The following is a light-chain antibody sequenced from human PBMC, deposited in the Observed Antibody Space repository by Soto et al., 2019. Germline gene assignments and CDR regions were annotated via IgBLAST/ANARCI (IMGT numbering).Light chain of an antibody. V-gene: IGLV2-14*01. CDR2: EVS. CDR1: SSDVGTYNY. J-gene: IGLJ1*01. CDR3: SAYTSSRTLYV. Sequence: QSVLTQPASVSGSPGQSITISCTGTSSDVGTYNYVSWYQQHSGKAPKLMIYEVSNRPSGVSNRFSGSKSGNTASLTISGLQAEDEDDYYCSAYTSSRTLYVFGSGTKLTVL.